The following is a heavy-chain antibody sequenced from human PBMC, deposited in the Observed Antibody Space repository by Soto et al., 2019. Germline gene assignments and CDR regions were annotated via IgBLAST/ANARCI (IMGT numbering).Heavy chain of an antibody. V-gene: IGHV1-46*01. CDR1: GYTFTSYY. CDR2: INPSGGST. Sequence: QVQLVQSGAEVKKPGASVKVSCKASGYTFTSYYMHWVRQAPGQGLEWMGIINPSGGSTSYAQKFQGRVTMTRDTSTSTVYMELSSLRSEDTAVYYCARGRAGIVASLRGWFDPWGQGTLVTVSS. CDR3: ARGRAGIVASLRGWFDP. D-gene: IGHD1-26*01. J-gene: IGHJ5*02.